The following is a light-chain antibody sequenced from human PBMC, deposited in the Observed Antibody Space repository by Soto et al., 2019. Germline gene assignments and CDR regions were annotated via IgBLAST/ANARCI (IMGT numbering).Light chain of an antibody. CDR3: CSYTSDLTPYV. CDR2: GVT. Sequence: QSVLTQPASVSGSPGQSITISCTGTSSDIGGHDDVSWYQQHPGKVPKLLIYGVTDRPSGVSNRFSGSKSGNVASLTISGLQADDEADYYCCSYTSDLTPYVFGTGTKLTVL. CDR1: SSDIGGHDD. V-gene: IGLV2-14*03. J-gene: IGLJ1*01.